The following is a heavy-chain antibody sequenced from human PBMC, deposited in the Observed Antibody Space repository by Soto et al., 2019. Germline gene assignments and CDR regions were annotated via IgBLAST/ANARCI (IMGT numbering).Heavy chain of an antibody. CDR1: GYTFTGYY. Sequence: QVQLVQSGAEVKKPGASVKVSCKASGYTFTGYYMHWVRQAPGQGLEWMGWINPNSGGTKYAQKFQGWGTMTRDMSISTAYKELSSLRSDDTAMHYCARYRSRSWDRNAFDIWGQGTMVTVSS. D-gene: IGHD3-10*01. J-gene: IGHJ3*02. CDR2: INPNSGGT. V-gene: IGHV1-2*04. CDR3: ARYRSRSWDRNAFDI.